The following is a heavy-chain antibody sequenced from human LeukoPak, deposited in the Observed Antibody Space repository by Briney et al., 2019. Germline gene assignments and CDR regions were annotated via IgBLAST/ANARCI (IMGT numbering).Heavy chain of an antibody. D-gene: IGHD4-17*01. Sequence: SVKVSCKASGYTFTSYGISWVRQAPGQGLEWMGGIIPIFGTANYAQKFQGRVTITADESTSTAYMELSSLRSEDTAVYYCARAWNGDYSKLGYWGQGTLVTVSS. V-gene: IGHV1-69*13. CDR1: GYTFTSYG. J-gene: IGHJ4*02. CDR3: ARAWNGDYSKLGY. CDR2: IIPIFGTA.